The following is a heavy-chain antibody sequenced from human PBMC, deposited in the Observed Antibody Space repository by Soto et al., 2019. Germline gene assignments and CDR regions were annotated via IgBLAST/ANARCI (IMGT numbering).Heavy chain of an antibody. CDR1: GGAFSSYA. CDR3: AISGYDRVPFDP. D-gene: IGHD5-12*01. CDR2: IMPIFGTA. V-gene: IGHV1-69*13. J-gene: IGHJ5*02. Sequence: SVKVSCKASGGAFSSYAISWVRQAPGQGLEWMGGIMPIFGTANYAQKFQGRVTITADESTSTAYMELSSLRSEGTAVYYCAISGYDRVPFDPWGQGTLVTVSS.